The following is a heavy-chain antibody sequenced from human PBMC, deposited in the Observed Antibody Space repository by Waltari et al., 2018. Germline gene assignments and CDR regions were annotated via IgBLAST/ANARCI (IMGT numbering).Heavy chain of an antibody. J-gene: IGHJ5*02. Sequence: QVQLVQSGAEVKKPGSSVKVSCKASGGTFSSYAISWVRQAPGQGLEWMGGISPVLGIANYAQKFQGRVTITADESTSTAYMELSSLRSEDTAVYYCAGELGIAARPGWFDPWGQGTLVTVSS. D-gene: IGHD6-6*01. V-gene: IGHV1-69*04. CDR2: ISPVLGIA. CDR3: AGELGIAARPGWFDP. CDR1: GGTFSSYA.